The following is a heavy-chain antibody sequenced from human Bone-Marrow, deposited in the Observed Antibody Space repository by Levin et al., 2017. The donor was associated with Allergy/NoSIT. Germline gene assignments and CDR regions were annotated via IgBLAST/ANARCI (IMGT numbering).Heavy chain of an antibody. V-gene: IGHV3-11*03. J-gene: IGHJ4*02. CDR2: ISNSGSQT. D-gene: IGHD2-8*01. CDR3: ATNKFESNGSCLEM. Sequence: GGSLRLSCAASGFTFRHYYMSWIRQAPGKGLEWVSYISNSGSQTVYADSVKGRLTISRANATASLYLQMNILRAEDTAISYCATNKFESNGSCLEMWGQGTQVTVSS. CDR1: GFTFRHYY.